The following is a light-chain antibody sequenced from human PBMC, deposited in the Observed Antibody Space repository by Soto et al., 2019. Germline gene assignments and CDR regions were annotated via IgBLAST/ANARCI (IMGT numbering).Light chain of an antibody. Sequence: EIVLTQSPATLSLSPGARATLSCRASQSVSTDLAWYQQKPGQVPSLLIYGASTRASGIPARFSGSGSGTEFTLTIGSLQSEDFAVYYCQQYSSSPSFGQGTRLEIK. J-gene: IGKJ5*01. V-gene: IGKV3-15*01. CDR3: QQYSSSPS. CDR1: QSVSTD. CDR2: GAS.